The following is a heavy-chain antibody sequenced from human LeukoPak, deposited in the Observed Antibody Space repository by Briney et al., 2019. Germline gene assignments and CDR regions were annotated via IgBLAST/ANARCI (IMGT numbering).Heavy chain of an antibody. CDR2: ISAYNGNT. V-gene: IGHV1-18*01. J-gene: IGHJ4*02. D-gene: IGHD6-13*01. CDR3: ARVHSSSWYEGFDY. CDR1: GYTFTSYG. Sequence: GASVTVSCKASGYTFTSYGISWVRQAPGQGLEWMGWISAYNGNTNYAQKLQGRVTMTTDTSTSTAYMELRSLRSDDTAVYYCARVHSSSWYEGFDYWGQGTLVTVSS.